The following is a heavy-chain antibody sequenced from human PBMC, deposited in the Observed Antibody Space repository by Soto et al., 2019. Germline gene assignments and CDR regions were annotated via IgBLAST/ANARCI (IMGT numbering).Heavy chain of an antibody. J-gene: IGHJ5*02. D-gene: IGHD2-2*01. Sequence: SVKVSCKASGGTFSSYAISWVRQAPGQGLEWMGGIIPIFGTANYAQKFQGRVTITADESTSTAYMELSSLRSEDTAVYYCARAQGYCISTSCSYNWFDPWGQGTLVTVSS. CDR2: IIPIFGTA. CDR3: ARAQGYCISTSCSYNWFDP. V-gene: IGHV1-69*13. CDR1: GGTFSSYA.